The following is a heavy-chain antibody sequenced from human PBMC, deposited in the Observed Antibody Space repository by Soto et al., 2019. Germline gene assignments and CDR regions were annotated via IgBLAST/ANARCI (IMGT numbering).Heavy chain of an antibody. D-gene: IGHD3-22*01. CDR1: GYTFTSYG. V-gene: IGHV1-18*01. CDR3: ARDRNSGYDYDSSGYPLYYGMDV. CDR2: ISAYNGNT. J-gene: IGHJ6*02. Sequence: ASVKVSCKASGYTFTSYGISWVRQAPGQGLEWMGWISAYNGNTNYAQKLQGRVTMTTDTSTSTAYMELRSLRSDDTAVYYCARDRNSGYDYDSSGYPLYYGMDVWG.